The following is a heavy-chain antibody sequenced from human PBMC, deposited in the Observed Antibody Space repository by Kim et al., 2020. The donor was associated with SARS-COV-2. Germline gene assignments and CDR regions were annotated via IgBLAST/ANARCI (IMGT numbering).Heavy chain of an antibody. CDR2: ISYDGSNK. CDR1: GFTFSSYG. D-gene: IGHD6-13*01. CDR3: AKDRSSSWYYFDY. V-gene: IGHV3-30*18. Sequence: GGSLRLSCAASGFTFSSYGMHWVRQAPGKGLEWVAVISYDGSNKYYADSVKGRFTISRDNSKNTLYLQMNSLRAEDTAVYYCAKDRSSSWYYFDYWGQGTLVTVSS. J-gene: IGHJ4*02.